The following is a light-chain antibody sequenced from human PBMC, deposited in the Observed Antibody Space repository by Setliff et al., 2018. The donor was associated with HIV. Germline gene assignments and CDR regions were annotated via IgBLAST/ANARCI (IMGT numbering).Light chain of an antibody. J-gene: IGLJ3*02. Sequence: QAVVTQEPSLTVSTGGTVTLTCASSTGAVTSGYYPNWFQQKPGQAPRVLIYSISNKHSWTPARFSGSLLGGKAALTLSGVQPEDEAEYYCLLYYGGAQPWVFGGGTQLTVL. CDR3: LLYYGGAQPWV. CDR2: SIS. V-gene: IGLV7-43*01. CDR1: TGAVTSGYY.